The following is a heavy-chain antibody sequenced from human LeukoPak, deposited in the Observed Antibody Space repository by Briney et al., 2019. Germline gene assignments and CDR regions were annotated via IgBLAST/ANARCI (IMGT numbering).Heavy chain of an antibody. Sequence: EASVKVSCKASGYTFTSYGISWVRQAPGQGLEWMGWISAYNGNTNYAQKLQGRVTMTTDTSTSTAYMELRSLRSDDTAVYYCARDRLQGRGTSPFDYWGQGTLVTVSS. J-gene: IGHJ4*02. CDR1: GYTFTSYG. CDR3: ARDRLQGRGTSPFDY. D-gene: IGHD1-1*01. CDR2: ISAYNGNT. V-gene: IGHV1-18*01.